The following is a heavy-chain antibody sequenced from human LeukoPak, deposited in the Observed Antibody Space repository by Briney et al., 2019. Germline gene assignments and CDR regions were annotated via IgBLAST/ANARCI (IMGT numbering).Heavy chain of an antibody. V-gene: IGHV4-34*01. Sequence: SETLSLTCAVYGGSFSGYYWSWIRQPPGKGLEWIGEINHSGSTNYNPSLKSRVTISVDTSKNQFSLKLSSVTAADTAVYYCARTLTVTTGDYRGQGTLVTVSS. D-gene: IGHD4-17*01. CDR2: INHSGST. CDR3: ARTLTVTTGDY. J-gene: IGHJ4*02. CDR1: GGSFSGYY.